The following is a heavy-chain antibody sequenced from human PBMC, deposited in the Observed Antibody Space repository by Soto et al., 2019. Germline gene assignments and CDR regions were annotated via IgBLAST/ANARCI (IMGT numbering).Heavy chain of an antibody. CDR2: IYYSGST. D-gene: IGHD2-2*01. CDR1: GGSISSYY. V-gene: IGHV4-59*01. J-gene: IGHJ6*03. CDR3: ARSPYCSSTSCPSYYYYYYMDV. Sequence: SETLSLTCTVSGGSISSYYWSWIRQPPGKGLEWIGYIYYSGSTNYNPSLKSRVTISVDTSKNQFSLKLSSVTAADTAVYYCARSPYCSSTSCPSYYYYYYMDVWGKGTTVTVSS.